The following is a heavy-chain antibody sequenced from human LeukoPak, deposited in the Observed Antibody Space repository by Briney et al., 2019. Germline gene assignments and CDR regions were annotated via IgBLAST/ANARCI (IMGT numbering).Heavy chain of an antibody. CDR3: ARGGRSGSYLDAFDI. J-gene: IGHJ3*02. D-gene: IGHD1-26*01. CDR1: GFTFSSYS. CDR2: ISSSSSTI. V-gene: IGHV3-48*04. Sequence: GGSLRLSCAASGFTFSSYSMNWVRQAPGKGLEWVSYISSSSSTIYYADSVKGRFTISRDNAKNSLYLQMNSLRAEDTAVYYCARGGRSGSYLDAFDIWGQGTMVTVSS.